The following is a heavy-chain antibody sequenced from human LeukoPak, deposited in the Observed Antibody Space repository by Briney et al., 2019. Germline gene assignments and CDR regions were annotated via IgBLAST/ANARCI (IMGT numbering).Heavy chain of an antibody. D-gene: IGHD3-22*01. Sequence: SETLSLTCTVSGVSISSDSYFWGWIRQPPGKGLEWIGSIYYSGNTYYNPSLESRITLSVDTSKNQFSLKLNSVTAADTAVYYCAQDLLGWFLSHDYYDSSGYYPEYFQHWGQGTLVTVSS. CDR1: GVSISSDSYF. CDR2: IYYSGNT. J-gene: IGHJ1*01. CDR3: AQDLLGWFLSHDYYDSSGYYPEYFQH. V-gene: IGHV4-39*07.